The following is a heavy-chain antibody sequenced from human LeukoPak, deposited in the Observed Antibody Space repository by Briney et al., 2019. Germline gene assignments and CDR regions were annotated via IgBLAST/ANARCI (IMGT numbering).Heavy chain of an antibody. D-gene: IGHD6-19*01. CDR3: ARAGGIAVAVDY. CDR1: GFTFSSYS. J-gene: IGHJ4*02. Sequence: PGGSLRPSCAASGFTFSSYSMNWVRQAPGKGLEWVSSISSSSSYIYYADSVKGRFTISRDNAKNSLYLQMNSLRAEDTAVYYCARAGGIAVAVDYWGQGTLVTVSS. CDR2: ISSSSSYI. V-gene: IGHV3-21*01.